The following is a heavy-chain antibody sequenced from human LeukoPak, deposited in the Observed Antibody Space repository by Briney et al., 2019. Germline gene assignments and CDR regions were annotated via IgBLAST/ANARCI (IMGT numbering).Heavy chain of an antibody. CDR2: INEGGSEK. J-gene: IGHJ4*02. D-gene: IGHD3-3*01. V-gene: IGHV3-7*01. CDR3: ARYDGYDLRY. CDR1: GFIFTNYW. Sequence: GGSLRLSCAAPGFIFTNYWMSWVRQAPGKGLEWVAKINEGGSEKHSVDSVKGRFTISRDNAKNSLYLEMNGLRAEDTAVYYCARYDGYDLRYWGQGTLVTVSS.